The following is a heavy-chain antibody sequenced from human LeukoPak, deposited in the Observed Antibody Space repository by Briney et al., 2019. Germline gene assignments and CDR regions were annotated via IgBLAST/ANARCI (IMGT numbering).Heavy chain of an antibody. Sequence: GGSLRLSCAASGFTFSSYAMSWVRQAPGKGLEWVSAISGSGGSTYYADSVKGRFTISRDNSKNTLYLQMNSLRAEDTAVYYCAKVFRIAVADSPKKYYYYYYGMDVWGQGTTVTVSS. CDR2: ISGSGGST. V-gene: IGHV3-23*01. J-gene: IGHJ6*02. CDR3: AKVFRIAVADSPKKYYYYYYGMDV. D-gene: IGHD6-19*01. CDR1: GFTFSSYA.